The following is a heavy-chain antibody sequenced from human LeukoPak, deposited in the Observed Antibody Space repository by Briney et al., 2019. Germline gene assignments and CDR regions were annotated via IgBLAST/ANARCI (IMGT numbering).Heavy chain of an antibody. CDR3: ARHVGNYYDSSGYYYGRNEYFQH. D-gene: IGHD3-22*01. V-gene: IGHV4-39*01. J-gene: IGHJ1*01. Sequence: SETLSLTCTVSGGPISSSSYYWGWIRQPPGEGLEWIGSIYYSGSTYYNPSLKSRVTISVDTSKNQFSLKLSSVTAADTAVYYCARHVGNYYDSSGYYYGRNEYFQHWGQGTLVTVSS. CDR2: IYYSGST. CDR1: GGPISSSSYY.